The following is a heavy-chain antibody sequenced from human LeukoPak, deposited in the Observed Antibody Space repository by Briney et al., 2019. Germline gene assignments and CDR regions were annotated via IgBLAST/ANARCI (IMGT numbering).Heavy chain of an antibody. CDR3: ARGGSLVHNDFWSGYSCYFDY. CDR2: IYHSGST. Sequence: SETLSLTCTVSGGSISSGGYYWSWIRQPPGKGLEWIGYIYHSGSTYYNPSLKSRVTISVDRSKNQFSLKLSSVTAADTAVYYCARGGSLVHNDFWSGYSCYFDYWGQGTLVTVSS. J-gene: IGHJ4*02. CDR1: GGSISSGGYY. V-gene: IGHV4-30-2*01. D-gene: IGHD3-3*01.